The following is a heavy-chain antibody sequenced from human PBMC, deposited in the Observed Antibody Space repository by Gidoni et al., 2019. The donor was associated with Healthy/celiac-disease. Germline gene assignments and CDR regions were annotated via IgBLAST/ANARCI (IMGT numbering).Heavy chain of an antibody. V-gene: IGHV4-59*01. Sequence: KRLEWIGYIYYSGSTNYNPSLKSRVTISVDTSKNQFSLKLSSVTAADTAVYYCARAYYGSGDFDYWGQGTLVTVSS. CDR3: ARAYYGSGDFDY. D-gene: IGHD3-10*01. CDR2: IYYSGST. J-gene: IGHJ4*02.